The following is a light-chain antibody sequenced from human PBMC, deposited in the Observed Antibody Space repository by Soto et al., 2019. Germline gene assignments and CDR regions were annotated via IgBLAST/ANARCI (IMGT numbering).Light chain of an antibody. V-gene: IGLV1-40*01. CDR3: QSYDSSLSAHYV. J-gene: IGLJ1*01. CDR1: SSNIGAGYD. Sequence: QSVLTQPPSVSGAPGQRVTISCTGSSSNIGAGYDVHWYQQLPGKAPKLLIYGNSNRPSGVPDRFSGSKSGTSASLAITGLQAEDEADYYCQSYDSSLSAHYVFGTGTKVTVL. CDR2: GNS.